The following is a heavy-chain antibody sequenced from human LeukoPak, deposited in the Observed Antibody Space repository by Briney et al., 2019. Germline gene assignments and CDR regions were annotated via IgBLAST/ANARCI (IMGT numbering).Heavy chain of an antibody. V-gene: IGHV1-69*13. CDR3: GRGSLDYYGYYFDY. CDR1: GATFSSYA. J-gene: IGHJ4*02. Sequence: APGKASRKPAGATFSSYAISWVGQASGQRLEWMGGSIPIFGTANYAHKFQGRVTNTADESTSTAYLELSSLRTEDTAVYYCGRGSLDYYGYYFDYWGQGTLVTVSS. D-gene: IGHD3-10*01. CDR2: SIPIFGTA.